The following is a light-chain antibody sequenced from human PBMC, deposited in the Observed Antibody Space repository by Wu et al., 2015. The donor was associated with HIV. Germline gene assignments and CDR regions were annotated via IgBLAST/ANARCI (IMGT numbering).Light chain of an antibody. CDR1: QSVTSSY. V-gene: IGKV3-20*01. Sequence: EIVLTQSPGTLSLSPGERATLSCRASQSVTSSYLTWYQQKPGQAPRVVIYAASSRATGIPDRFSGSGSGTDFTLTISRLEPEDFAVYYCQKYGNSPPWTFGQGTKVEIK. J-gene: IGKJ1*01. CDR2: AAS. CDR3: QKYGNSPPWT.